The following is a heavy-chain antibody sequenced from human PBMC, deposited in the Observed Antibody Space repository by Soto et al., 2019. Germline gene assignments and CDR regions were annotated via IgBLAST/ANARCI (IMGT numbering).Heavy chain of an antibody. CDR2: IYYSGST. CDR1: GGSISSYY. D-gene: IGHD3-16*01. J-gene: IGHJ6*02. CDR3: AREGGGNGMDV. Sequence: PSETLSLTCTVSGGSISSYYWSWIRQPPGKGLEWIGYIYYSGSTNYNPSLKSRVTISVDTSKNQFSLKLSSVTAADTAVYYCAREGGGNGMDVWGQGTTVTVSS. V-gene: IGHV4-59*01.